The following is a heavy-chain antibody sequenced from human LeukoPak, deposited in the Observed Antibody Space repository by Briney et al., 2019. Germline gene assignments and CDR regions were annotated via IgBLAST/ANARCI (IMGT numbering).Heavy chain of an antibody. V-gene: IGHV4-34*01. D-gene: IGHD6-19*01. CDR2: INHSGST. CDR1: GGSFSGYY. J-gene: IGHJ4*02. CDR3: ARGAVAGGHDY. Sequence: PSETLSLTCAVYGGSFSGYYWSWIRQLPGKGLEWIGEINHSGSTNYNPSLKSRVTISVDTSKNQFSLKLSSVTAADTAVYYCARGAVAGGHDYWGQGTLVTVSS.